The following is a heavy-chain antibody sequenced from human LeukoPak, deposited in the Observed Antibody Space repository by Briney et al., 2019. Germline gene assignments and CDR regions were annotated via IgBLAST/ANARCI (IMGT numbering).Heavy chain of an antibody. Sequence: GGSLRLSCAASGFSFSSYEINWFRQAPGKGLEWVSYIGSSGSTVYYADSVKGRFTISRDNAKKSLYLQMNSLRDEDTAVYYCARDTLLYADSPDAFDMWGQGTMVTVSS. J-gene: IGHJ3*02. CDR3: ARDTLLYADSPDAFDM. CDR1: GFSFSSYE. D-gene: IGHD4-17*01. V-gene: IGHV3-48*03. CDR2: IGSSGSTV.